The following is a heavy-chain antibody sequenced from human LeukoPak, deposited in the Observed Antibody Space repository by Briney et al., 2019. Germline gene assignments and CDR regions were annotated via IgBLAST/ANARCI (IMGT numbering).Heavy chain of an antibody. V-gene: IGHV3-11*01. Sequence: GGSLRLSCAASGFTFSDYYMSWIRQAPGKGLEWVSYISSSGSTIYYADSVKGRFTISRDNAKNSLYLQMNSLRAEDTAAYYCARDGVPILGLVILFDYWGQGTLVTVSS. CDR2: ISSSGSTI. J-gene: IGHJ4*02. CDR3: ARDGVPILGLVILFDY. CDR1: GFTFSDYY. D-gene: IGHD3/OR15-3a*01.